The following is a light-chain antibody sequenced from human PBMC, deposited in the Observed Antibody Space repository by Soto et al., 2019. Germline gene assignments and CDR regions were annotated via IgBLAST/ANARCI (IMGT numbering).Light chain of an antibody. J-gene: IGLJ3*02. V-gene: IGLV1-47*01. CDR3: AAWEDSLSGVV. CDR2: RNN. CDR1: SSNIGSNY. Sequence: QPVLTQPPSASGTPGQRVTISCSGSSSNIGSNYVYWYQQLPGTAPKLLIYRNNQRPSGVPDRFSGSKSGTSASLAISGLRSEDEADYYCAAWEDSLSGVVVGGGTKVTVL.